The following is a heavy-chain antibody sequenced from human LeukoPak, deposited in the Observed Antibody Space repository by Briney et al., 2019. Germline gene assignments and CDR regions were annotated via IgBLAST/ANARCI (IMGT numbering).Heavy chain of an antibody. CDR3: AKEAVNYYDSSGYFDDAFDI. CDR1: GFTFSSYG. Sequence: GGSLRLSCAASGFTFSSYGMHWVRQAPGKGLEWVAVISYDESNKYYADSVKDRFTISRDNSKNTLYLQMNSLRAEDTAVYYCAKEAVNYYDSSGYFDDAFDIWGQGTMVTVSS. CDR2: ISYDESNK. D-gene: IGHD3-22*01. J-gene: IGHJ3*02. V-gene: IGHV3-30*18.